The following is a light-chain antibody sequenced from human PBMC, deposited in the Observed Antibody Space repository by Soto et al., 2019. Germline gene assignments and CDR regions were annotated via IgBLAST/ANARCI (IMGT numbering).Light chain of an antibody. V-gene: IGLV1-47*01. Sequence: QPVLTQPPSASGTPGQRVTISCSGSSSNIGSNYVSWYQQLPGTAPKLLIYRNNQRPSGVPDRFSGSKSGTSASLASSGLRSADEADYYCAAWDDSLSGYVFGTGTKLTVL. CDR2: RNN. CDR1: SSNIGSNY. J-gene: IGLJ1*01. CDR3: AAWDDSLSGYV.